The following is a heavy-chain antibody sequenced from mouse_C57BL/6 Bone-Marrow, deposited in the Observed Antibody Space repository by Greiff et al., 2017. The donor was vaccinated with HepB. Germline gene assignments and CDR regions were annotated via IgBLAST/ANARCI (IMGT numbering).Heavy chain of an antibody. V-gene: IGHV2-2*01. CDR2: LWSGGST. D-gene: IGHD4-1*01. J-gene: IGHJ4*01. Sequence: QVQLKQSGPGLVQPSQRLSITCTVTGFSLTSDGVHWVRRSPGKGMEWLGVLWSGGSTDYNAAFISTLSISKDNSKNQLFFKMNGVQADDTAIYYCAREGGTGYYAMDYWGQVASVTVAS. CDR3: AREGGTGYYAMDY. CDR1: GFSLTSDG.